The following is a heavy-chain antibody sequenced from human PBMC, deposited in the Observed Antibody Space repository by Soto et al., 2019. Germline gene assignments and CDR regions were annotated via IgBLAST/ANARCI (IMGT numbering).Heavy chain of an antibody. CDR2: IIPIFGTA. Sequence: QVQLVQSGAEVKKPGSSVKVSCKASGGTFSSYAISWVRQAPGQGLEWMGGIIPIFGTANYAQKIQGSVTITADESTSTAYMELSSLRSEDTAVYYCARAAYYDILTGYRPYYYYGMDVWGQGTTVTVSS. CDR3: ARAAYYDILTGYRPYYYYGMDV. J-gene: IGHJ6*02. CDR1: GGTFSSYA. D-gene: IGHD3-9*01. V-gene: IGHV1-69*01.